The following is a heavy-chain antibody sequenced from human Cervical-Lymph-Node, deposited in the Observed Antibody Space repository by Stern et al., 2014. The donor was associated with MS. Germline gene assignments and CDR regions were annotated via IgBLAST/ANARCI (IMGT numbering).Heavy chain of an antibody. V-gene: IGHV1-58*01. J-gene: IGHJ5*02. CDR2: IVVGSGNT. CDR3: AARANYYDSPGDWFDP. CDR1: GFTFTSSA. D-gene: IGHD3-22*01. Sequence: QMQLVQSGPEVKKPGTSVKDSCKASGFTFTSSAVQWVRQARGQRLEWIGWIVVGSGNTNYAQKFQERVTSTRDMSTSTAYMELSSLRSEDTAVYYCAARANYYDSPGDWFDPWGQGTLVTVSS.